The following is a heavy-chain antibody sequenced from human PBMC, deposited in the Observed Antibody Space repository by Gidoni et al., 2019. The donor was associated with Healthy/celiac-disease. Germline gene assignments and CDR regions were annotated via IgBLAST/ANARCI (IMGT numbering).Heavy chain of an antibody. CDR2: ISSSGSTI. J-gene: IGHJ6*03. CDR3: ARDPHHSSYDFWSGYTYYYYYMDV. CDR1: GFTFSDYY. Sequence: QVQLVESGGGLVKPGGSLRLSCAASGFTFSDYYMSWISQAPGKGLGWVSYISSSGSTIYYAASVKGRFTISRDNAKNSLYLQMNSLRAEDTAVYYCARDPHHSSYDFWSGYTYYYYYMDVWGKGTTVTVSS. V-gene: IGHV3-11*01. D-gene: IGHD3-3*01.